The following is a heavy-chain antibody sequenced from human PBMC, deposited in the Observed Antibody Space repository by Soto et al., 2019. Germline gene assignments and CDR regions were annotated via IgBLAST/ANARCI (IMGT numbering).Heavy chain of an antibody. CDR1: GVSFSGYY. D-gene: IGHD6-13*01. V-gene: IGHV4-34*01. Sequence: SETLSLTCAVYGVSFSGYYWSWIRQPPEKGLEWIGEINHSGSTNYNPSLKSRVTISVDTSKNQFSLKLSSVTAADTAVYYCASYREDIAAAGLFDYWGQGTLVTVSS. CDR2: INHSGST. J-gene: IGHJ4*02. CDR3: ASYREDIAAAGLFDY.